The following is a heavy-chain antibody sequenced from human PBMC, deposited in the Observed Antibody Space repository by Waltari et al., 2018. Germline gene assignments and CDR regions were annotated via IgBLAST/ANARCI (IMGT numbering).Heavy chain of an antibody. CDR3: ARGGQIVRPRPLDL. J-gene: IGHJ3*01. CDR2: IYSSATT. V-gene: IGHV3-66*01. CDR1: GFTVTSTY. D-gene: IGHD6-6*01. Sequence: EGQLVESGGGLVRPGGSLRLSCEASGFTVTSTYMNWVRQAPGKGLEWVSTIYSSATTFYADSVKGRFTISRDNSKNLLFLQMDDLRVNDTAVYYCARGGQIVRPRPLDLWGPGTLVTVSS.